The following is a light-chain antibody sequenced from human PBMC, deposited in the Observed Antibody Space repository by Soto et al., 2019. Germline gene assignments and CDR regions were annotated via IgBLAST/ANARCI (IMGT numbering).Light chain of an antibody. V-gene: IGKV1-12*01. CDR2: SAT. Sequence: DIQMTQSPSSVSASVGDRVTITCRASQDISDWLSWHQQKPGEAPKLLIYSATTLHNGVPSRFSGSGSGTDFTLTISSLQPEDFATYYCQQGYTFPLTFGGGTKVEIK. CDR1: QDISDW. J-gene: IGKJ4*01. CDR3: QQGYTFPLT.